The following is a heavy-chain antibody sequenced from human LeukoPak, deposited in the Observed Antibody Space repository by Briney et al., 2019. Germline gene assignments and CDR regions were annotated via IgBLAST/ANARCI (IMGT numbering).Heavy chain of an antibody. CDR1: GYSFTSYW. CDR2: IYPGDSDA. Sequence: GESLKISCKASGYSFTSYWIGWVRPMPGKGLEWMGIIYPGDSDARYSPSFQGQVTISADKSISTAYLQWSSLKASDTAIYYCARRRDLYSGSYYPFDYWGQGTLVTVSS. D-gene: IGHD1-26*01. J-gene: IGHJ4*02. V-gene: IGHV5-51*01. CDR3: ARRRDLYSGSYYPFDY.